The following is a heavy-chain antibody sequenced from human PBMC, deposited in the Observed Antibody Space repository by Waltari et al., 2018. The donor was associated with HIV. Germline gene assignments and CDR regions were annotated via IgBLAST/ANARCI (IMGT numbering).Heavy chain of an antibody. CDR2: INPGNGDT. CDR3: ARALSTTWHNLDY. CDR1: EYTFTTYH. D-gene: IGHD2-2*01. Sequence: QVQLIQSGAEMKKPGASMKVSCKASEYTFTTYHIHWVRQAPGERLGWVGWINPGNGDTQYAQKLQGWVSMTRDTSINTAYMNLTRLRSEDSAVYYCARALSTTWHNLDYWGQGTLVTVSS. J-gene: IGHJ4*02. V-gene: IGHV1-2*04.